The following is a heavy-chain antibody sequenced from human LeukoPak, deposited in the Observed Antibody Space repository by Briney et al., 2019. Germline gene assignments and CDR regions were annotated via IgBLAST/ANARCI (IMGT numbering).Heavy chain of an antibody. J-gene: IGHJ4*02. CDR1: GFTFSTYE. CDR3: ARRARAYSHPYDY. V-gene: IGHV3-48*03. CDR2: ITSGGTTI. D-gene: IGHD4/OR15-4a*01. Sequence: GGSLRLSCAASGFTFSTYEMNWVRQAPGKGLEWVSYITSGGTTIYYAESVKGRFTISRDNSKNTLYLQMNSLRAEDTAVYYCARRARAYSHPYDYWGQGTLVTVSS.